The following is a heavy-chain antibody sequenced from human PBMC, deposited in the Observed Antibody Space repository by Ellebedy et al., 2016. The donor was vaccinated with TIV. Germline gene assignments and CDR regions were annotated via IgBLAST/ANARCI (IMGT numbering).Heavy chain of an antibody. Sequence: GESLKISCEASGIIVSDYFMNWVRQAPGKGLEWVSVLYPDAKTNYTDSVNGRFIVPRDSSKNTLNLQMNSLTAEDTAVYYCARDPGGGGDFGDNWFDPWGQGTLVTVSS. D-gene: IGHD2-21*01. J-gene: IGHJ5*02. V-gene: IGHV3-66*01. CDR1: GIIVSDYF. CDR2: LYPDAKT. CDR3: ARDPGGGGDFGDNWFDP.